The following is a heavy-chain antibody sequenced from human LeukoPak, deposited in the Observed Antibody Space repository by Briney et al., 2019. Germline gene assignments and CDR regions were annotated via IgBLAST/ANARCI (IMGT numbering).Heavy chain of an antibody. CDR2: IYYSGNT. J-gene: IGHJ6*02. CDR1: GGSISSGGCS. Sequence: PSETLSLTCAVSGGSISSGGCSWSWIRQPPGKGLEWIGYIYYSGNTNYNPSLKSRVTISVDTSKKQFSLKLSSVTAADTAVYCCATHSYGFKYGVGVWGQGTTVTVSS. D-gene: IGHD5-18*01. V-gene: IGHV4-61*08. CDR3: ATHSYGFKYGVGV.